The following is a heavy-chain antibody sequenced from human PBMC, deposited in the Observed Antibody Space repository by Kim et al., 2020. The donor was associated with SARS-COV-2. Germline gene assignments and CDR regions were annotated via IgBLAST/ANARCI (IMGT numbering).Heavy chain of an antibody. CDR1: GGSISSYY. Sequence: SETLSLTCTVSGGSISSYYWSWIRQPPGKGLEWIGYIYYSGSTNYNPSLKSRVTISVDTSKNQFSLKLSSVTAADTAVYYCARERRGGGGMDVWGQGTTVTVSS. J-gene: IGHJ6*02. V-gene: IGHV4-59*13. CDR3: ARERRGGGGMDV. CDR2: IYYSGST. D-gene: IGHD3-16*01.